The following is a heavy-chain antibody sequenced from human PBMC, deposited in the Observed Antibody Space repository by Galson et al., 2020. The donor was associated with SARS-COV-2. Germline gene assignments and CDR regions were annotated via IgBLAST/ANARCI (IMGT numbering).Heavy chain of an antibody. CDR2: IYHSGNT. J-gene: IGHJ5*02. Sequence: ASETLSLTCAVSGGSISSGVHSWNWIRQPPGKGLEWIGYIYHSGNTYYNPSLKSRVTISVDRSKNQFSLNLSSVTAADTAVYFCARESYGDEGNWFDPWGQGTLVTVSS. V-gene: IGHV4-30-2*01. D-gene: IGHD4-17*01. CDR3: ARESYGDEGNWFDP. CDR1: GGSISSGVHS.